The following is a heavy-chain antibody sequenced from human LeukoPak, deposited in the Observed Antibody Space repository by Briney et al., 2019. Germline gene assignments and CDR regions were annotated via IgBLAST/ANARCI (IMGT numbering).Heavy chain of an antibody. CDR3: ARRGGSGRAFDY. D-gene: IGHD6-19*01. CDR2: VDYSGST. Sequence: SETLSLTCNVSGGSISSYYWTWIRQPPGKGLEWIGYVDYSGSTNCNPSLKSRVTILVDTSKNQFSLKLTSVTAADTAMYYCARRGGSGRAFDYWGQGILVTVSS. V-gene: IGHV4-59*08. J-gene: IGHJ4*02. CDR1: GGSISSYY.